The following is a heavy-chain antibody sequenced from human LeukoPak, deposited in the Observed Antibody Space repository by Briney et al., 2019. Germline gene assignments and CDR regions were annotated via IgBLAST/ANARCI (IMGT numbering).Heavy chain of an antibody. CDR3: ASDAFDI. CDR1: GYPFTSYA. J-gene: IGHJ3*02. CDR2: INADNGDT. Sequence: GASVKVSCKASGYPFTSYAMYWVRQAPGQRLEWMGWINADNGDTRYSQKLQGRVTTTGDTSASTTYMELSSLRSEDTAVYYCASDAFDIWGQGTMVTVSS. V-gene: IGHV1-3*01.